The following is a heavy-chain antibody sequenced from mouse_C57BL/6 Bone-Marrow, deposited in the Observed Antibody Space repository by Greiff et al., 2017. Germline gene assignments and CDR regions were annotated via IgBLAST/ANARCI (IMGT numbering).Heavy chain of an antibody. J-gene: IGHJ4*01. CDR1: GFNIKDDY. CDR3: TTGSKGGNYAMDY. Sequence: VQLQQSGAELVRPGASVKLSCTASGFNIKDDYMHWVKQRPEQGLEWIGWIDPENGDTEYASKFQGKATITADTSSNTAYLQLSSLTSEDTAVYYCTTGSKGGNYAMDYWGQGTSVTFSS. D-gene: IGHD1-3*01. V-gene: IGHV14-4*01. CDR2: IDPENGDT.